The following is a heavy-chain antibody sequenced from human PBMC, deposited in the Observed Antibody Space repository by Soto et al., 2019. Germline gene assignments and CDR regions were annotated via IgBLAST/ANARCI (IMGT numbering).Heavy chain of an antibody. Sequence: QVQLQQWGAGLLKPSETLSLTCAVYGGSFSGYYWSWIRQPPGKGLEWIGEINHSGSTNYNPSLKSRFTISVDTSKNQFALKMSSVTAADTAVYYCARESSGVVVAATTSTIWGQGTMVTVSS. D-gene: IGHD2-15*01. CDR3: ARESSGVVVAATTSTI. CDR1: GGSFSGYY. V-gene: IGHV4-34*01. CDR2: INHSGST. J-gene: IGHJ3*02.